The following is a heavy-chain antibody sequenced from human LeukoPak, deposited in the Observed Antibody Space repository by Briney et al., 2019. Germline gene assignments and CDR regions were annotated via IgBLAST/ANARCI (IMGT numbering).Heavy chain of an antibody. J-gene: IGHJ4*02. CDR1: GGTFSSYA. Sequence: ASVKVSCKASGGTFSSYAISWVRQAPGQGLEWMGGIIPIFGTANYAQKFQGRVTITTDESTSTAYMELSSLRSEDTAVYYCARASSGYSGYEPCGYWGQGTLVTVSS. CDR2: IIPIFGTA. D-gene: IGHD5-12*01. CDR3: ARASSGYSGYEPCGY. V-gene: IGHV1-69*05.